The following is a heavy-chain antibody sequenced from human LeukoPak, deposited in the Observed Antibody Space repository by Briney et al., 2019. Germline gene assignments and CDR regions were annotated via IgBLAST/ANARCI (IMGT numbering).Heavy chain of an antibody. CDR1: GGSFSGYY. CDR2: INHSGST. Sequence: SETLSLTCAVYGGSFSGYYWSWVRQPPGKGVEWVGEINHSGSTNYNTSIKSRVTISVDTSKNQFSLKLSSVTAADTAVYYCARCEGSGSYYKYYFDYWGQGTLVTVSS. V-gene: IGHV4-34*01. J-gene: IGHJ4*02. D-gene: IGHD3-10*01. CDR3: ARCEGSGSYYKYYFDY.